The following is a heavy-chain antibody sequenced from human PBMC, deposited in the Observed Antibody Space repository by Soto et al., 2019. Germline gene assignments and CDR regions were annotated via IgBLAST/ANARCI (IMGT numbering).Heavy chain of an antibody. CDR3: ARHTLIVRRLHGFDM. Sequence: QLQLQESGPGLVKPSETLSLTCSVSGGSISSSSFYWGWVRQPPGKGLEWIASIYSSGYTYYNPSLKSRVTISIDTSKNQFSLKLSSVTAADTAVFYCARHTLIVRRLHGFDMWGQGTMVTVSS. D-gene: IGHD3-22*01. CDR2: IYSSGYT. CDR1: GGSISSSSFY. J-gene: IGHJ3*02. V-gene: IGHV4-39*01.